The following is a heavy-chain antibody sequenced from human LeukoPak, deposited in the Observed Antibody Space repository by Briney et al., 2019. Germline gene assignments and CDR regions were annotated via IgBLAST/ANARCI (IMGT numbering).Heavy chain of an antibody. J-gene: IGHJ3*01. CDR3: AKAGGHYYDSSGPQFN. D-gene: IGHD3-22*01. CDR2: ISGSGGST. CDR1: GFTVSSNY. Sequence: GGSLRLSCAASGFTVSSNYMSWVRQAPGKGLEWVSAISGSGGSTYYADSVKGRFTISRDNSKNTLYLQMNSLRAEDTAVYYCAKAGGHYYDSSGPQFNWGQGTMVTVSS. V-gene: IGHV3-23*01.